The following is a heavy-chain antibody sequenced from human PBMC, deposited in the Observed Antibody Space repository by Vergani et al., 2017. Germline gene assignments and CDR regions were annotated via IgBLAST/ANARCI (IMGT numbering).Heavy chain of an antibody. J-gene: IGHJ6*02. CDR2: IYYSGST. CDR3: ARGRYYGSGSYYNLQDYYYYGMDV. CDR1: GGSISSYY. Sequence: QVQLQESGPGLVKPSETLSLTCTVSGGSISSYYLSWIRQPPGKGLEWIGYIYYSGSTNYNPSLKSRVTISVDTSKNQFCLKLSSVTAADTAVYYCARGRYYGSGSYYNLQDYYYYGMDVWGQGTTVTVSS. D-gene: IGHD3-10*01. V-gene: IGHV4-59*01.